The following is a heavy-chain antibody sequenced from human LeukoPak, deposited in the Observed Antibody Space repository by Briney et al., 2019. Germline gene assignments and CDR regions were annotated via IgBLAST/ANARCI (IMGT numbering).Heavy chain of an antibody. CDR1: GFTFSSYW. CDR3: ARRHSSGWYAD. CDR2: INSDGSIT. Sequence: GGSLRLSCAASGFTFSSYWMHWVRQAPGKGLVWVSRINSDGSITTYPESVKGRFTISRDNAKNSLYLQMNSLRAEDTAVYYCARRHSSGWYADWGQGTLVTVSS. V-gene: IGHV3-74*01. J-gene: IGHJ4*02. D-gene: IGHD6-19*01.